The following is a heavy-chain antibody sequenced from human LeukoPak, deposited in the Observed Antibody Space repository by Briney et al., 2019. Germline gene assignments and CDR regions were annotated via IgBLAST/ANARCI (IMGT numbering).Heavy chain of an antibody. D-gene: IGHD6-19*01. CDR2: IYHSGRT. J-gene: IGHJ4*02. V-gene: IGHV4-30-2*01. CDR3: ARGLAVAAYYFDY. Sequence: SETLSLTCTVSGGSISSGGYYWSWIRQPPGKGLEWIGYIYHSGRTYYNPSLKSRVTISVDRSKNQFSLKLSSVTAADTAVYYCARGLAVAAYYFDYWGQGTLVTVSS. CDR1: GGSISSGGYY.